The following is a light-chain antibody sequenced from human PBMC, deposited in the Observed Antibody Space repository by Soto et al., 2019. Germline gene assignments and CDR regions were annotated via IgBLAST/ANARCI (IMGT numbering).Light chain of an antibody. CDR1: QSFSSN. J-gene: IGKJ5*01. CDR3: QHRYNWLIA. CDR2: GVS. Sequence: ERIMTQSPATLSVSPGESATLSCRASQSFSSNLAWDQQKPGQAPSLLIYGVSTRATGIPARFSGSGSGTDFPLTSSSLEPEDFAVYYCQHRYNWLIAFGQGTRLEI. V-gene: IGKV3-15*01.